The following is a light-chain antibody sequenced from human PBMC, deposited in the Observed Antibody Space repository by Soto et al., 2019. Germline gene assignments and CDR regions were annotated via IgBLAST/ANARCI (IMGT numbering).Light chain of an antibody. J-gene: IGKJ4*01. Sequence: DIQMTQSPSSLSASVGDRVTITCRASQAINNYLAWYQQKPGKVPTLLISAASTLQSGVPSRFSGSGSGTDFTLTNSSLQPEDVATYYCQKFNAVPTFGGGTKVEI. CDR3: QKFNAVPT. CDR1: QAINNY. CDR2: AAS. V-gene: IGKV1-27*01.